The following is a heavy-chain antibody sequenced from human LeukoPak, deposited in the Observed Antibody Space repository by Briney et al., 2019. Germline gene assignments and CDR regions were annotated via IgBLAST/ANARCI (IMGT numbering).Heavy chain of an antibody. CDR1: GGSISSGGYY. J-gene: IGHJ6*02. CDR2: IYYSGST. V-gene: IGHV4-31*03. D-gene: IGHD6-13*01. Sequence: SQTLSLTCTVSGGSISSGGYYWSWIRQHPGKGLEWIGYIYYSGSTYYNPSLKSRVTISVDTSKNQFSLKLSSVTAADTAVYYCARELTTGYSSSWQYYYYYGMDVWGQGTTATVSS. CDR3: ARELTTGYSSSWQYYYYYGMDV.